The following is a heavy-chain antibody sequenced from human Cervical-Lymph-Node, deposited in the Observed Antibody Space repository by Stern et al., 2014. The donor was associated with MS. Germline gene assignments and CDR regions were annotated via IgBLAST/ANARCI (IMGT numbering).Heavy chain of an antibody. D-gene: IGHD3-16*01. CDR2: SYHSGST. V-gene: IGHV4-31*03. Sequence: VQLVESGPGLVKPSQTLSLTCTVSGGSISAVGYYWTWIRQHPGKALEWIGYSYHSGSTYYNPSLKSRASISVDTSKNQFSLNVTSVTAADTALYYCARSDRLWGSFDYWGQGTLVTVSS. CDR1: GGSISAVGYY. CDR3: ARSDRLWGSFDY. J-gene: IGHJ4*02.